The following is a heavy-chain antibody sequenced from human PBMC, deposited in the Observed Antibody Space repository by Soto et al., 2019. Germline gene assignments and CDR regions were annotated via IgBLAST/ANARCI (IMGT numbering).Heavy chain of an antibody. J-gene: IGHJ4*02. V-gene: IGHV3-21*01. CDR1: GFTFSTHS. Sequence: EVQLVESGGGLVKPGGSLRLSCAASGFTFSTHSMNWVGQAPGKGLEWVSSITSTSSYIYYADSVKGRFTISRDNAQNSLYLQMNSLRAEDTAVYYCLRIISGYWTIDHWGQGTLVTVSS. CDR2: ITSTSSYI. D-gene: IGHD3-22*01. CDR3: LRIISGYWTIDH.